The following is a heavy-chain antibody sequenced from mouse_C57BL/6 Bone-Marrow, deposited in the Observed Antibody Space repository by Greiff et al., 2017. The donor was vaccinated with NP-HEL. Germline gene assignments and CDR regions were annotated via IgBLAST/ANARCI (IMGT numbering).Heavy chain of an antibody. CDR2: ISSGSSTI. Sequence: EVQVVESGGGLVKPGGSLKLSCAASGFTFSDYGMHWVRQAPEKGLEWVAYISSGSSTIYYADTVKGRFTISRDNAKNTLFLQMTSLRSEDTAMYYCARPPRFAYWGQGTLVTVSA. V-gene: IGHV5-17*01. J-gene: IGHJ3*01. CDR3: ARPPRFAY. CDR1: GFTFSDYG.